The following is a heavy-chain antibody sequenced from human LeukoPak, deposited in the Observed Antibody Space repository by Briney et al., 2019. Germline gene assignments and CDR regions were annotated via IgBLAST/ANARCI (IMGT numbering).Heavy chain of an antibody. J-gene: IGHJ5*02. CDR2: INPNSGGT. CDR3: ARDPIVVVPAAIRVFDP. CDR1: GYTFTGYY. D-gene: IGHD2-2*01. V-gene: IGHV1-2*02. Sequence: ASVKVSCKASGYTFTGYYMHWVRQAPGQGLEWMGWINPNSGGTNYAQKFQGRVTMTRDTSIGTAYMELSRLRSDDTAVYYCARDPIVVVPAAIRVFDPWGQGTLVTVSS.